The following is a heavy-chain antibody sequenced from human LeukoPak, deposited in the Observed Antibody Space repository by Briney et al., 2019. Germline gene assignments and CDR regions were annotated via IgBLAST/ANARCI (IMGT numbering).Heavy chain of an antibody. CDR2: IYYSGST. CDR1: GGSISSGDYY. D-gene: IGHD1-26*01. Sequence: SQTLSLTCTVSGGSISSGDYYWSWIRQPPGKGLEWIGSIYYSGSTYYNPSLKSRVTISVGTSKNQFSLKLSSVTAADTAVYYCARIVGGGDAFDIWGQGTMVTVSS. J-gene: IGHJ3*02. V-gene: IGHV4-39*01. CDR3: ARIVGGGDAFDI.